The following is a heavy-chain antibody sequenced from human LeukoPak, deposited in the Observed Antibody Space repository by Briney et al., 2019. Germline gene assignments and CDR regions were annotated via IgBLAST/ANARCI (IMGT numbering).Heavy chain of an antibody. J-gene: IGHJ4*02. D-gene: IGHD6-19*01. CDR1: GFTFSSYA. V-gene: IGHV3-23*01. Sequence: GGSLRLSCAASGFTFSSYAMSWVRQAPGKGLEWVSAISGSGGGTYYAGSVKGRFTISRDNSKNTLYLQMNSLRAEDTAVYYCAKDGVDRSGWYFDYWGQGTLVTVSS. CDR3: AKDGVDRSGWYFDY. CDR2: ISGSGGGT.